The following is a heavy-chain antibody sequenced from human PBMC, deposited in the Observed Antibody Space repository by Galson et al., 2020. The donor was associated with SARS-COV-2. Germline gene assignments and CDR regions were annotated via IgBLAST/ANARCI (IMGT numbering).Heavy chain of an antibody. CDR3: ARGPRYCGGAGCYDYYGMDV. CDR1: GGSISRGAYY. J-gene: IGHJ6*02. Sequence: SETLSLTCNVSGGSISRGAYYWSWIRQPPGKGLEWIGYIYYSGRPNYNPSLQNRLTLSVDMSKNQFSLSLGSVTAADTAVYYCARGPRYCGGAGCYDYYGMDVWGQGITVTVSS. V-gene: IGHV4-30-4*01. CDR2: IYYSGRP. D-gene: IGHD2-21*01.